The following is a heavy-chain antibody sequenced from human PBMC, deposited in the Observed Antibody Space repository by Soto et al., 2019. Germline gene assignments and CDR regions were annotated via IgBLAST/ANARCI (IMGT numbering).Heavy chain of an antibody. CDR1: GGSVSSGSYY. D-gene: IGHD3-3*01. CDR2: IYYTGST. CDR3: ARADFTIFGAGYYGMDV. Sequence: QVQLQESGPGLVKPSETLSLTCAVSGGSVSSGSYYWSWIRQPPGKGLEWIGYIYYTGSTNHNPSLKSRVTISVDTSKNQSSLKVSSVTAADTAVYYCARADFTIFGAGYYGMDVWGQGTTVTVSS. V-gene: IGHV4-61*01. J-gene: IGHJ6*02.